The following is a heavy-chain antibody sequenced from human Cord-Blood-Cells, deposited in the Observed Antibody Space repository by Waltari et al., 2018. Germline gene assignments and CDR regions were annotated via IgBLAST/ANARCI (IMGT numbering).Heavy chain of an antibody. CDR3: AKDRKVTMVRGVINY. V-gene: IGHV3-23*01. CDR1: GFTFSSYA. CDR2: ISGSGGST. D-gene: IGHD3-10*01. J-gene: IGHJ4*02. Sequence: EVQLLESGGGLVQPGGSLRLSCAASGFTFSSYAMSWVRQAPGKGLEWVSAISGSGGSTYCADPVKGRFTISRDNSKNTLYLQMNSLRAEDTAVYYCAKDRKVTMVRGVINYWGQGTLVTVSS.